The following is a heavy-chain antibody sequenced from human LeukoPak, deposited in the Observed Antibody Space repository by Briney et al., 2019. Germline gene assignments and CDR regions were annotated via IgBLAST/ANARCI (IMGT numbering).Heavy chain of an antibody. CDR3: ARDRTSTTRDAFDL. CDR2: IYHIGST. D-gene: IGHD4-17*01. CDR1: GGSISSSSYY. Sequence: SETLSLTCTVSGGSISSSSYYWGWIRQPPGKGLEWIGEIYHIGSTNYNPSLKSRITMSVDKSKKQFSLILTSVTAADTAMYYCARDRTSTTRDAFDLWGQGTMVTVSS. V-gene: IGHV4-39*07. J-gene: IGHJ3*01.